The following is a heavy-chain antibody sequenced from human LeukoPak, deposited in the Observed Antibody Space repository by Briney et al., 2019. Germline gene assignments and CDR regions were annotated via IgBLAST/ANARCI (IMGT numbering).Heavy chain of an antibody. V-gene: IGHV1-2*02. CDR1: GYTFTGYY. CDR2: INPNSGGT. CDR3: ATQATSGWHFS. Sequence: GASVKVSCKASGYTFTGYYMHWVRQAPGQWPEWMGWINPNSGGTNYAQKFQGRVTMTRDTSLSTVYMELSRLRSDDTAVYYCATQATSGWHFSWGQGTLVTVSS. D-gene: IGHD6-19*01. J-gene: IGHJ5*02.